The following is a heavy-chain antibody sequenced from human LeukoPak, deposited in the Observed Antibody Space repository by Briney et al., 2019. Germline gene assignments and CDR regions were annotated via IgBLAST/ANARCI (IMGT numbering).Heavy chain of an antibody. CDR3: ARHGSSGYYYSRPFYFDY. CDR1: GGSISSSSYY. V-gene: IGHV4-39*01. J-gene: IGHJ4*02. CDR2: IYYSGST. Sequence: SETLSLTCTVSGGSISSSSYYWGWIRQPPGKGLEWIGSIYYSGSTYYNPSLKSQVTISVDTSKNQFSLKLSSVTAADTAVYYCARHGSSGYYYSRPFYFDYWGQGTLVTVSS. D-gene: IGHD3-22*01.